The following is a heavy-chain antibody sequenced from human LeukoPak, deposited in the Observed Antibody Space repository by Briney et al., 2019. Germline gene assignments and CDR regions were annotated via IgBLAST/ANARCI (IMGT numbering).Heavy chain of an antibody. V-gene: IGHV1-2*02. D-gene: IGHD3-10*01. J-gene: IGHJ6*02. CDR3: ARGDYYGSGSFLSYYYGMDV. Sequence: ASVKVSCKASGYTFTGYYMHWVRQAPGQGLEWMGWINPNSGGTNYAQKFQGRVTMTRDTSISTAYMELSRLRSDDTAVYYCARGDYYGSGSFLSYYYGMDVWGQGTTVTVSS. CDR1: GYTFTGYY. CDR2: INPNSGGT.